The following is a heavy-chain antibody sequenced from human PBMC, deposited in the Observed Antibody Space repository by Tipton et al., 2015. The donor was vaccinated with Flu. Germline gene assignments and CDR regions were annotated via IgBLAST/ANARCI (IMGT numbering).Heavy chain of an antibody. CDR2: VSRTGST. Sequence: TLSLTCAVSGDSISSDFYWAWIRQFPGKGLEWIGTVSRTGSTIYNPSLKSRVTITIDTSKNQFSLNMRSVTAADMAVYYCARGDYSNYVSDHKSWFDPWGQGTLVAVSS. V-gene: IGHV4-38-2*01. CDR1: GDSISSDFY. CDR3: ARGDYSNYVSDHKSWFDP. D-gene: IGHD4-11*01. J-gene: IGHJ5*02.